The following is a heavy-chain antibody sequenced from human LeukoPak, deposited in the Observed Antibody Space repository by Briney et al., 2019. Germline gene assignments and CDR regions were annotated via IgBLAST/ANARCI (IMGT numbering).Heavy chain of an antibody. J-gene: IGHJ6*03. CDR2: IYSSGNT. D-gene: IGHD5-12*01. Sequence: PSETLSLTCTVSGASISSNNYYWGWVRQPPGKGLEWIGNIYSSGNTYYNASLKSRVTIYIDTSKNQFSLNLSSVTAADTAVYYCARGSTPGLYYYMDVWGKGTTVTVSS. CDR1: GASISSNNYY. V-gene: IGHV4-39*07. CDR3: ARGSTPGLYYYMDV.